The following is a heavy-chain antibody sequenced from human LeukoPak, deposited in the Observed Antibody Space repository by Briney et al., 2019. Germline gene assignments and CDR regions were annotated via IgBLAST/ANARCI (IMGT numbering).Heavy chain of an antibody. Sequence: GGSLRLSCSASGFTFSSYAMHWVRQAPGKGLEYVSGISINGGSTDYADSVKGRFTISRDNTKNTVYLQMSSLRAEDTAVYYCVKESRVVRGVIMDAFDMWGQGTMVTVSS. J-gene: IGHJ3*02. CDR1: GFTFSSYA. V-gene: IGHV3-64D*06. D-gene: IGHD3-10*01. CDR2: ISINGGST. CDR3: VKESRVVRGVIMDAFDM.